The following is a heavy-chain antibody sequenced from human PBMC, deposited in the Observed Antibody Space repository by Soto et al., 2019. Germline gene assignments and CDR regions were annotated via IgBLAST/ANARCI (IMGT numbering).Heavy chain of an antibody. J-gene: IGHJ5*02. Sequence: EVQLVESGGGLVQPGGSLRLSCAASGFTFSSYEMNWVRQAPWKGLEWVSYISSSGSTIYYADSVKGRFTISRDNAKNSLYLQMNSLRAEDTAVYYCAGVKAYGWFDPWGQGTLVTVSS. V-gene: IGHV3-48*03. CDR1: GFTFSSYE. D-gene: IGHD4-17*01. CDR3: AGVKAYGWFDP. CDR2: ISSSGSTI.